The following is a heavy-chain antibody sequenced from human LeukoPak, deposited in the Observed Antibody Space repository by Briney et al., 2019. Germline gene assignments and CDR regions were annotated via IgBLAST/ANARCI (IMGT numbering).Heavy chain of an antibody. CDR2: INHSGST. Sequence: PSETLSLTCAVYGGSFSGYYWSWIRQPPGKGLEWIGEINHSGSTNYNPSLKSRVTISVGTSKNQFSLKLSSVTAADTAVYYCARAYYDFWSGYYDAFDIWGQGTMVTVSS. CDR3: ARAYYDFWSGYYDAFDI. V-gene: IGHV4-34*01. J-gene: IGHJ3*02. CDR1: GGSFSGYY. D-gene: IGHD3-3*01.